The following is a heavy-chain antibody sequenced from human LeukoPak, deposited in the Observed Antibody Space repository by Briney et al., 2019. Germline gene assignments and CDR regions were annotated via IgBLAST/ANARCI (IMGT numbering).Heavy chain of an antibody. CDR3: ARDRYYFDY. CDR2: TYYRSKWYN. J-gene: IGHJ4*02. V-gene: IGHV6-1*01. Sequence: SQTLSLTCAISGDSVSSNSVAWAWIRQSPSRGLEWLGRTYYRSKWYNDYAVSVKSRITINPDTPKNQFSSQLNSVTPEDTAVYYCARDRYYFDYWGQGTLVTVSS. CDR1: GDSVSSNSVA.